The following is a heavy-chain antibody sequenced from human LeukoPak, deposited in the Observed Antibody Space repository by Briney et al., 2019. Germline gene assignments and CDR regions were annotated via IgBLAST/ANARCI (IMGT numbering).Heavy chain of an antibody. J-gene: IGHJ5*02. V-gene: IGHV4-39*01. D-gene: IGHD3-10*01. Sequence: PSETLSLTCAVSGGSISSSSYYWGWIRQPPGKGLEWIGTIYYSGSTNYNPSLKSRVTISVDTSKTQFSLKLSSVTAADTAVYYCARQRVRGVHTGGWLDPWGQGTLVTVSS. CDR2: IYYSGST. CDR1: GGSISSSSYY. CDR3: ARQRVRGVHTGGWLDP.